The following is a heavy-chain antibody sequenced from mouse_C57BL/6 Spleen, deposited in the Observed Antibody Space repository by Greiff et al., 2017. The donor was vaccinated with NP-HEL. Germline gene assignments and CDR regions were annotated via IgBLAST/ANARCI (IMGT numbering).Heavy chain of an antibody. CDR2: ISDGGSYT. Sequence: EVQLVESGGGLVKPGGSLKLSCAASGFTFSSYAMSWVRQTPEKRLEWVATISDGGSYTYYPDNVKGRFTISRDNAKNNLYLQMSHLTSEDTAMYYCARDHDGYYDAMDYWGQGTSVTVSS. J-gene: IGHJ4*01. D-gene: IGHD2-3*01. CDR1: GFTFSSYA. CDR3: ARDHDGYYDAMDY. V-gene: IGHV5-4*01.